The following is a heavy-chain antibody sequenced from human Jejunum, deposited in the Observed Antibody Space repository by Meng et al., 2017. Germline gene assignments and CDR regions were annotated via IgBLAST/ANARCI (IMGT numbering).Heavy chain of an antibody. CDR1: GLTLTNAW. CDR3: NTLSS. CDR2: IKSKTAGRTT. V-gene: IGHV3-15*01. Sequence: GESLKISCAASGLTLTNAWMFWVRQAPGKGLEWVGRIKSKTAGRTTDYAVPVKGRFTVSRDDSENILYLQMNSLKTEDTAVYYCNTLSSWGQGTLVTVSS. J-gene: IGHJ5*02.